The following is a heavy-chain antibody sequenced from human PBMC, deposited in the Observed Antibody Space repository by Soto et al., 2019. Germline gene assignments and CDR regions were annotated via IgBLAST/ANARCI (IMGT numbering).Heavy chain of an antibody. J-gene: IGHJ4*02. CDR2: IYYSGST. CDR1: GGSISSYY. D-gene: IGHD3-22*01. Sequence: SETLSLTCTVSGGSISSYYWSWIRQPPGKGLEWIGYIYYSGSTNYNPSLKSRVTISVDTSKNQFSLKLSSVTAADTAVYYCARGTYYYDSSGHTSAFDYWGQGTLVTSPQ. V-gene: IGHV4-59*01. CDR3: ARGTYYYDSSGHTSAFDY.